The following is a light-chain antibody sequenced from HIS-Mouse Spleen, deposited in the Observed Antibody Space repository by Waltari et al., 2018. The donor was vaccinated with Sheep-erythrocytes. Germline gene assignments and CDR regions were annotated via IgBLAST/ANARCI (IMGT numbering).Light chain of an antibody. J-gene: IGKJ2*01. CDR1: HGISTS. CDR3: RQFKSYLDT. Sequence: AIQLTQSPSSLSASVGDRVTITYRASHGISTSLAWYQQKPGKAPKLLIYDASSLESGAPSRVCGRRSGKDSAHTISSLAPEDFATYYCRQFKSYLDTFGQGTKLEIK. CDR2: DAS. V-gene: IGKV1-13*02.